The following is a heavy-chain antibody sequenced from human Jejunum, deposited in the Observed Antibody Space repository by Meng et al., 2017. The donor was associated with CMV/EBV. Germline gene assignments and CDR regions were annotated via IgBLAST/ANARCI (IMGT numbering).Heavy chain of an antibody. CDR2: ISADNGNT. Sequence: ASGYILTNFGISWLRQAPGHGLEWMGWISADNGNTDYAQNLQRRVTMTTDTSTSTAYMELGSLRSDDTAVYYCARTGIGARQFDYWGQGILVTVSS. CDR1: GYILTNFG. D-gene: IGHD6-6*01. J-gene: IGHJ4*02. CDR3: ARTGIGARQFDY. V-gene: IGHV1-18*01.